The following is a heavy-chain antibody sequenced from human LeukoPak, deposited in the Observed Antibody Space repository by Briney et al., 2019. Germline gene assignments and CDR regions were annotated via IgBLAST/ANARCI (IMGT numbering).Heavy chain of an antibody. CDR3: TTYRYNYGSTGYSYFDY. Sequence: GGSRTLSCAASGVAFGNAWVAWVRQAPGKGLEWVSRIISKASGGAADYAASVKGRFTISRDDSKATLYLQMSSLEIEDTAVYYCTTYRYNYGSTGYSYFDYWGQGTLVTVSS. D-gene: IGHD3-22*01. CDR1: GVAFGNAW. CDR2: IISKASGGAA. V-gene: IGHV3-15*01. J-gene: IGHJ4*02.